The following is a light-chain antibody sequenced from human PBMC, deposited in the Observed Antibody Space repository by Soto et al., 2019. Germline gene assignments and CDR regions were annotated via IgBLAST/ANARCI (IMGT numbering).Light chain of an antibody. CDR2: GAS. J-gene: IGKJ1*01. V-gene: IGKV3-20*01. CDR3: QQYGSSPQT. CDR1: QSVTTNY. Sequence: EIVLTHSPGTLSLSSLEIATLSLMASQSVTTNYLAWYQQRPGLAPRLLIFGASSRATGIPDRFSGSGSGTDFTLTISRLEPEDFAVYYCQQYGSSPQTFGQGTKVDI.